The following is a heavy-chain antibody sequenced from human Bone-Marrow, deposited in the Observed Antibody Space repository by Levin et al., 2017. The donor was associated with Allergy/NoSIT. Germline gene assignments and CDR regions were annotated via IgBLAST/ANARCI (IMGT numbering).Heavy chain of an antibody. Sequence: PGGSLRLSCAASGFTFSKAWMSWVRQAPGKGLEWVGRIKNRVDGGTTDYATPVKGRFTISRDDSKYMMYLEMTSLKTEDTGIYYCMTGTFDYWGQGALVTVSS. CDR2: IKNRVDGGTT. CDR1: GFTFSKAW. CDR3: MTGTFDY. V-gene: IGHV3-15*01. J-gene: IGHJ4*02.